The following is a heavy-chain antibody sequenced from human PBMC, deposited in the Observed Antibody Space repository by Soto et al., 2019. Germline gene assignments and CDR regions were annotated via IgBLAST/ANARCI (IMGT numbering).Heavy chain of an antibody. D-gene: IGHD6-13*01. CDR3: AAGEASSRNLAPYYLDF. V-gene: IGHV4-59*01. Sequence: SETLSLTCTVSGGSMRNYFWTWIRQPPGRGLEWIGYIHYSGTTSFFPSYNPSLRSRVTISEDTSKNQFSLKLLSVTTADTAVYFCAAGEASSRNLAPYYLDFWGQGTLVTVS. J-gene: IGHJ4*02. CDR2: IHYSGTT. CDR1: GGSMRNYF.